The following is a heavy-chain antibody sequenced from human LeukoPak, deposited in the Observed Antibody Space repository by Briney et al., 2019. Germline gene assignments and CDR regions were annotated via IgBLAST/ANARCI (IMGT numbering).Heavy chain of an antibody. V-gene: IGHV3-23*01. CDR1: GFTFSSYA. CDR2: ISGSGGST. D-gene: IGHD5-18*01. J-gene: IGHJ4*02. CDR3: AKRRIQLWFFDY. Sequence: GGSLRLSCAASGFTFSSYAMSWVRQAPGKGLEWVSAISGSGGSTYYTDSVKGRFTISRDNSKNTLYLQMNSLRAEDTAVYYCAKRRIQLWFFDYWGQGTLVTVSS.